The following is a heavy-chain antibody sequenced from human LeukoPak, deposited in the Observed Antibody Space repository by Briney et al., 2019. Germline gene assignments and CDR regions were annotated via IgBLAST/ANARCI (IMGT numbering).Heavy chain of an antibody. Sequence: SVKVSCKASGGTFSSYTISWVRQAPGQGLEWVGRIIPILGIANYAQKFQGRVTITADKSTSTAYMELSSLRSEDTAVYYCATLRGYYYDSSGYYPPFDYWGQGTLVTASS. CDR3: ATLRGYYYDSSGYYPPFDY. CDR2: IIPILGIA. CDR1: GGTFSSYT. J-gene: IGHJ4*02. V-gene: IGHV1-69*02. D-gene: IGHD3-22*01.